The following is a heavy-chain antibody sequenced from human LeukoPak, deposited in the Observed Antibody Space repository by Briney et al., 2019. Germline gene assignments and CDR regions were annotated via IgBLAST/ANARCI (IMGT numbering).Heavy chain of an antibody. Sequence: SETLSLTCAVYGGSFSGYYWSWIRQPPGKGLEWIGEINHSGSTNYNPSLKSRVTISVDTSKNQFSLKLSSVTAADTAVCYCASLYCSSTSCYSDYWGQGTLVTVSS. D-gene: IGHD2-2*01. CDR2: INHSGST. J-gene: IGHJ4*02. V-gene: IGHV4-34*01. CDR3: ASLYCSSTSCYSDY. CDR1: GGSFSGYY.